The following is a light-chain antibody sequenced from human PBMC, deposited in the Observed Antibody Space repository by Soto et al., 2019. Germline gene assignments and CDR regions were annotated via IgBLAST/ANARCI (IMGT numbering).Light chain of an antibody. CDR3: MQALQTPFT. Sequence: DIVMTQSPLSLPVTPGEPASISCRSSQSLLHSDGYNYLDWYVQKPGQSPQLLIYLGSNRASGVPDRFSGSESGTDFTLKISRVEPEDVGVYYCMQALQTPFTFGPGTKVDIK. J-gene: IGKJ3*01. CDR2: LGS. CDR1: QSLLHSDGYNY. V-gene: IGKV2-28*01.